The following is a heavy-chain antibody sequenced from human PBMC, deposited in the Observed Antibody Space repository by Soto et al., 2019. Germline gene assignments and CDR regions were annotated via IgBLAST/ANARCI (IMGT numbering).Heavy chain of an antibody. Sequence: SVKVSCKASGGTFSSYAISWVRQAPGQGLEWMGGIIPIFGTANYAQKFQGRVTITADKSTSTAYMELSSLRSEDTAVYYCARAGGEYYYDSSGYSSFDYWGQGTLVTAPQ. CDR3: ARAGGEYYYDSSGYSSFDY. J-gene: IGHJ4*02. CDR1: GGTFSSYA. CDR2: IIPIFGTA. D-gene: IGHD3-22*01. V-gene: IGHV1-69*06.